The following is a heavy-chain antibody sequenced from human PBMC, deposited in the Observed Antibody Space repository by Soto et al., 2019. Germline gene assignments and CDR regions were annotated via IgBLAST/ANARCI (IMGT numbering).Heavy chain of an antibody. CDR2: ISRSSTNI. CDR3: ARDLKVASSNSDFYYGVDV. Sequence: EVQLVESGGGLVKPGGSLRLSCAASGFTFSNYTMDWVRQAPGKGLDWLSSISRSSTNILYADSVKGRFTVSRDNANNVLYLQINSLSAEDTAIYYCARDLKVASSNSDFYYGVDVWGQGTTVTVSS. J-gene: IGHJ6*02. D-gene: IGHD5-12*01. V-gene: IGHV3-21*01. CDR1: GFTFSNYT.